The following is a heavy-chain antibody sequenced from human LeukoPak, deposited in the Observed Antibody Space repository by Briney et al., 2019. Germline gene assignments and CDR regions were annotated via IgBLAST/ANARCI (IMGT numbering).Heavy chain of an antibody. CDR3: ATEGLSSGWYVFDY. CDR2: FDPEDGET. CDR1: GFTFRSH. V-gene: IGHV1-24*01. J-gene: IGHJ4*02. D-gene: IGHD6-19*01. Sequence: GGSLRLSCTASGFTFRSHSMIWVRQAPGKGLEWMGGFDPEDGETIYAQKFQGRVTMTEDTSTDTAYMELSSLRSEDTAVYYCATEGLSSGWYVFDYWGQGTLVTVSS.